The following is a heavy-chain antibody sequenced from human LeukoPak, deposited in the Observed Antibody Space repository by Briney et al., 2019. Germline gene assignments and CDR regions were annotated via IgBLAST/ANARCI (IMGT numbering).Heavy chain of an antibody. CDR2: IYYSGST. J-gene: IGHJ5*02. CDR1: GGSISSSSYY. Sequence: SETLSLTCTVSGGSISSSSYYWGWIRQPPGKGLEWIGSIYYSGSTYYNPSLKSRVTISVDTSKNQFSLKLSSVTAADTAVYYCARDFLSDFWSGYYRNHWFDPWGQGTLVTVSS. D-gene: IGHD3-3*01. V-gene: IGHV4-39*07. CDR3: ARDFLSDFWSGYYRNHWFDP.